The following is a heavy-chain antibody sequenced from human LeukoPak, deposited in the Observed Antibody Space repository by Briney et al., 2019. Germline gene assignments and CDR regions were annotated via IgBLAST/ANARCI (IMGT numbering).Heavy chain of an antibody. J-gene: IGHJ5*02. CDR1: GYTFTGYY. CDR2: INPNSGGT. CDR3: ARDLVTYYYGSGSYRWFDP. D-gene: IGHD3-10*01. Sequence: ASVKVSCKASGYTFTGYYMHWVRQAPGQGLEWMGWINPNSGGTNYAQKFQGRVTMTRDTSISTAYMELSRLRSEDTAVYYCARDLVTYYYGSGSYRWFDPWGQGTLVTVSS. V-gene: IGHV1-2*02.